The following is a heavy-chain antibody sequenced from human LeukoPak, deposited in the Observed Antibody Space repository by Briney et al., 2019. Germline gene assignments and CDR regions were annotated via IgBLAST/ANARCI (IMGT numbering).Heavy chain of an antibody. CDR2: ISGTGDGT. Sequence: GGSLRLSCAASGFTFSSYAMTWVRQAPGKGLEWVSGISGTGDGTYYADSVKGRFTISRDNSKNTLFSQMSSLRAEDTAVYYCAKSNWASYWYFDLWGRGTLVTVSS. V-gene: IGHV3-23*01. J-gene: IGHJ2*01. CDR1: GFTFSSYA. CDR3: AKSNWASYWYFDL. D-gene: IGHD7-27*01.